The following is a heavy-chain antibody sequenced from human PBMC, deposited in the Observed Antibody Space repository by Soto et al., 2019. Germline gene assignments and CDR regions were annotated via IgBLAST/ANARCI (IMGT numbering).Heavy chain of an antibody. J-gene: IGHJ3*01. CDR3: ARLRRDWGDAVDH. CDR2: IIPVFDKA. D-gene: IGHD3-16*01. CDR1: GGPFGSSA. Sequence: QVQLVQSGAYVKTPGSSVKVSCKTSGGPFGSSAISWVRQAHAQGLEWMGEIIPVFDKANYAQNFQGRLTITADEPTGTVFMQLSSLRSEDTAVYFCARLRRDWGDAVDHWGLGTFVTVSS. V-gene: IGHV1-69*01.